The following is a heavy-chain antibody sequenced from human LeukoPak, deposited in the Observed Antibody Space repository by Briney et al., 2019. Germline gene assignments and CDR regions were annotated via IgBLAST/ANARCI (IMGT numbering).Heavy chain of an antibody. CDR1: GFTFTSSA. J-gene: IGHJ6*03. D-gene: IGHD3-10*01. V-gene: IGHV1-58*02. Sequence: SVKVSCKASGFTFTSSAMQWVRQARGQRLEWIGWTVVGSGNTNYAQKFQERVTITRDMSTSTAYMEVSSLRSEDTAVYYCAAGYHYTSGSSYMDVWGKGTTVTISS. CDR3: AAGYHYTSGSSYMDV. CDR2: TVVGSGNT.